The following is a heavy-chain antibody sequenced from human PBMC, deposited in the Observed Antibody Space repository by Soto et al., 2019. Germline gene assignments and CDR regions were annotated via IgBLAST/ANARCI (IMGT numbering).Heavy chain of an antibody. CDR2: IYHSGST. CDR1: SGSISSSNW. CDR3: ARDSSGWLGGEGAFDI. D-gene: IGHD6-19*01. Sequence: SETLSLTCAVSSGSISSSNWWSWVRQPPGKGLEWIGEIYHSGSTNYNPSLKSRVTISVDKSKNQFSLKLSSVTAADTAVYYCARDSSGWLGGEGAFDIWGQGTMVTVSS. J-gene: IGHJ3*02. V-gene: IGHV4-4*02.